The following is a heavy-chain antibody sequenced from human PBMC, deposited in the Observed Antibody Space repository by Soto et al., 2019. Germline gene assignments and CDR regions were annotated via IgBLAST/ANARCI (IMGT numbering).Heavy chain of an antibody. CDR3: ARGRSLLGHWFDS. Sequence: QVQLVQSGAEVKKPGSSVKVSCKASGGTFSRYAISWVRQAPGKGLEWMGGIIPIFGTANYAQKFQGRVTITADEATSAAYMELSSLRSEDTAVYYCARGRSLLGHWFDSLGQGTLATVCS. V-gene: IGHV1-69*01. CDR2: IIPIFGTA. J-gene: IGHJ5*01. CDR1: GGTFSRYA.